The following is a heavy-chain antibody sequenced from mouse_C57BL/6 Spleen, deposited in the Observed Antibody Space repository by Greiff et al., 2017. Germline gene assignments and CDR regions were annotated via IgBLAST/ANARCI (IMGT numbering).Heavy chain of an antibody. CDR2: IDPSDSYT. V-gene: IGHV1-50*01. Sequence: VQLQQPGAELVKPGASVKLSCKASGYTFTSYWMQWVKQRPGQGLEWIGEIDPSDSYTNYNQKFKGKATLTVDTSSSTAYMQLSSLTSDDSAVYYCARKGNYVDMDYWGKGTSVTVSS. D-gene: IGHD2-1*01. CDR3: ARKGNYVDMDY. J-gene: IGHJ4*01. CDR1: GYTFTSYW.